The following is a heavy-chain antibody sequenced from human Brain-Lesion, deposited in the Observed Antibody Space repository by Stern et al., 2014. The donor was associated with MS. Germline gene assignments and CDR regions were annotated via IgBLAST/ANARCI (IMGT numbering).Heavy chain of an antibody. J-gene: IGHJ6*02. V-gene: IGHV1-24*01. CDR3: ATDRDDFRSGYSAPTKGYGLDV. D-gene: IGHD3-3*01. Sequence: QVPLEQSGAAVKKPGASVKLSCKVSGYTLTDLSMPWVRQAPGTGLEWMGGFDPEDGETIYAQKFQGRESRTEDTTADTAYMEVSSLRSEDTAVYYCATDRDDFRSGYSAPTKGYGLDVWGQGTTVTVTS. CDR2: FDPEDGET. CDR1: GYTLTDLS.